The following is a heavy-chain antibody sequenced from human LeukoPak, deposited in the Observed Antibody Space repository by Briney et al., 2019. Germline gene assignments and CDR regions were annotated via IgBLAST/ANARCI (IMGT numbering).Heavy chain of an antibody. CDR2: IIPIFGTA. D-gene: IGHD3-22*01. CDR3: ARARGSGYYSFYFDY. V-gene: IGHV1-69*01. J-gene: IGHJ4*02. CDR1: GGTFSSYA. Sequence: SVKVSCKASGGTFSSYAISWVRQAPGQGLEWMGGIIPIFGTANYAQKFQGRVTITADESTSTAYMELSSLRSEDTAVYYCARARGSGYYSFYFDYWGQGTLVTVSS.